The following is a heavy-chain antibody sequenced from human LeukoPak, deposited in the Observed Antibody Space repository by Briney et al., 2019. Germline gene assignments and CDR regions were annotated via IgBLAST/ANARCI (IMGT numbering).Heavy chain of an antibody. V-gene: IGHV4-31*03. CDR1: GVSVNSGGYY. CDR3: AVGPHHYFDS. Sequence: SQTLSLTCTVSGVSVNSGGYYWSWIRQHPGKGLEWIGYISYSGSTYYNPSLKSRLTISLDTSKNQFSLRLSSVSAADAAVYFCAVGPHHYFDSWGQGTLVTVSS. CDR2: ISYSGST. J-gene: IGHJ4*02.